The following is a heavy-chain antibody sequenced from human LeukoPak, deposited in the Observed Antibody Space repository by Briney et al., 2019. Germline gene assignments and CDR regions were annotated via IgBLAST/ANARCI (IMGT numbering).Heavy chain of an antibody. V-gene: IGHV3-23*01. Sequence: GGSLRLSCAASGFTFITYAMSWVRQAPGKGLEWVSAISGSGARTYYADSVKGRFTISRDSSKNTLYLQMNSLRGEDTAVYYCAKESYCSGSSCYGFDHWGQGTLVTVSS. CDR3: AKESYCSGSSCYGFDH. D-gene: IGHD2-15*01. J-gene: IGHJ4*02. CDR1: GFTFITYA. CDR2: ISGSGART.